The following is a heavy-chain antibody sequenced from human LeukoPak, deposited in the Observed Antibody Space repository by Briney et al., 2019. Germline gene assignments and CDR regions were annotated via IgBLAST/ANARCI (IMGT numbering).Heavy chain of an antibody. V-gene: IGHV3-21*01. Sequence: GGSLRLSCAASGFTFSSYSMNWVRQAPGKGLEWVSSISSSSSYIYYADSVKDRFTISRDNAKNSLYLQMNSLRAEDTAVYYCARVFALGATFAFDIWGQGTMVTVSS. CDR1: GFTFSSYS. CDR3: ARVFALGATFAFDI. CDR2: ISSSSSYI. D-gene: IGHD1-26*01. J-gene: IGHJ3*02.